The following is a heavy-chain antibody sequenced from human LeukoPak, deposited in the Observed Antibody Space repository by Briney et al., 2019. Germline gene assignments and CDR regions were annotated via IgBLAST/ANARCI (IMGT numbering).Heavy chain of an antibody. J-gene: IGHJ4*02. CDR2: ISSSGSTI. CDR3: ARSNYDYVWGTYYFGC. CDR1: GFTFSSYE. D-gene: IGHD3-16*01. Sequence: GGSLRLSCAASGFTFSSYEMNWVRQAPGKGLEWVSYISSSGSTIYYADSVKGRFTISRDNAKNSLYLQMNSLRAEDTAVYYCARSNYDYVWGTYYFGCWGQGTLVTVSS. V-gene: IGHV3-48*03.